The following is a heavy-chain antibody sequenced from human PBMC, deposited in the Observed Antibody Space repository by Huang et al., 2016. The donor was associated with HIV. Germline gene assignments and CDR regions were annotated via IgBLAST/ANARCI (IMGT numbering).Heavy chain of an antibody. D-gene: IGHD5-18*01. CDR2: IYPRDSET. V-gene: IGHV5-51*01. J-gene: IGHJ4*02. Sequence: EVLLVQSGAELKEPGESLKISCKASGYGFSSYWNGWVRQKPGKGLEWMGIIYPRDSETKYSPSFDGQVTISADKSTRTAYLQWESLKAPDTAIYFCARQVDGFRSHFDFWGQGTLVSVSS. CDR3: ARQVDGFRSHFDF. CDR1: GYGFSSYW.